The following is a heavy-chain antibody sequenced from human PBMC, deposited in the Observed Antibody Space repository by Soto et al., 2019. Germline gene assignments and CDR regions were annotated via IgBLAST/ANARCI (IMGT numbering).Heavy chain of an antibody. CDR1: GGSFSGYY. J-gene: IGHJ4*02. V-gene: IGHV4-34*01. Sequence: SETLSLTCAVYGGSFSGYYWSWIRQPPGKGLEWIGEINHSGSTNYNPSLKSRVTISVDTSKNQFSLKLSSVTAADTAVYYCARGNYDILTGYSHQKRFDYWGQGTLVNVSS. CDR2: INHSGST. D-gene: IGHD3-9*01. CDR3: ARGNYDILTGYSHQKRFDY.